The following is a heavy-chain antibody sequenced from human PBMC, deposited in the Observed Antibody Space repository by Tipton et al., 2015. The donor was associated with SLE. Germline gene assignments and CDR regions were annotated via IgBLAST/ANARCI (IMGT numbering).Heavy chain of an antibody. CDR1: GGSVNSGSYY. V-gene: IGHV4-61*02. CDR3: ARDSSGYLSAFDI. J-gene: IGHJ3*02. D-gene: IGHD3-22*01. CDR2: IYISGDT. Sequence: LRLSCTVSGGSVNSGSYYWSWIRQPAGKGLEWIGRIYISGDTDYNPSLKSRVTISVDTSKTHFSLKLNSVTGADTAVYYCARDSSGYLSAFDIWGQGTVVTVSS.